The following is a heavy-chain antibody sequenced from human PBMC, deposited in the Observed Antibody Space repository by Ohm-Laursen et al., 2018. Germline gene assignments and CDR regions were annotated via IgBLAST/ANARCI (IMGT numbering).Heavy chain of an antibody. V-gene: IGHV3-7*01. J-gene: IGHJ4*02. D-gene: IGHD5-18*01. CDR2: IKEDGSEK. CDR3: ARGGYSSIGY. Sequence: SLRLSCTASGFTFSDCGMHWVRQTPGKGLEWVAKIKEDGSEKYYVDAVKGRFTISRDNAKNSLYLQMNSLRAEDTAVYYCARGGYSSIGYWGQGTLVTVSS. CDR1: GFTFSDCG.